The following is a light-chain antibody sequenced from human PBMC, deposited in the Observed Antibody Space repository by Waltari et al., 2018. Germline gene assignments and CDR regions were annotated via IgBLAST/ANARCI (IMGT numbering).Light chain of an antibody. J-gene: IGLJ2*01. CDR3: SSYAGSSKGV. CDR2: AVS. CDR1: SSDVGNYKR. V-gene: IGLV2-23*02. Sequence: QSALTQPASVSGSPGQSITISCTGTSSDVGNYKRVSWYQQHPGKAPKLMIYAVSKRPSGVSGRFSGSKSGDMASRTISGLQPEDEAEYFCSSYAGSSKGVFGGGTKVTVL.